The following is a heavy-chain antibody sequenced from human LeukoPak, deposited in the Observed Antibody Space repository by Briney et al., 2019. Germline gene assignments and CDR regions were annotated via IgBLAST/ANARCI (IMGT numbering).Heavy chain of an antibody. Sequence: PGGSLRLSCAASGFTFKIYSMNWVRQAPGKGLEWVSSISSSSSHMYYADSVKGRFTISRDNAKNSLYLQMNPLRAEDTAVYYCARDDTSVHFFDYWGQGTLVTVSS. CDR2: ISSSSSHM. CDR1: GFTFKIYS. J-gene: IGHJ4*02. D-gene: IGHD1-1*01. CDR3: ARDDTSVHFFDY. V-gene: IGHV3-21*01.